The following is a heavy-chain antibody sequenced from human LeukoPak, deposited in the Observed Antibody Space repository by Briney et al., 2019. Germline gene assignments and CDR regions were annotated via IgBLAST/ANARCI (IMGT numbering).Heavy chain of an antibody. D-gene: IGHD4-11*01. Sequence: ASVKVSCQASGYTFTGYYMHWVRQAPGQGLEWMGWINPNSGGTNYAQKFQGRVTMTRDTSISTAYMELSRLRSDDTAVYYCARDYRPNGDAFDIWGQGTMVTVSS. CDR2: INPNSGGT. CDR1: GYTFTGYY. CDR3: ARDYRPNGDAFDI. J-gene: IGHJ3*02. V-gene: IGHV1-2*02.